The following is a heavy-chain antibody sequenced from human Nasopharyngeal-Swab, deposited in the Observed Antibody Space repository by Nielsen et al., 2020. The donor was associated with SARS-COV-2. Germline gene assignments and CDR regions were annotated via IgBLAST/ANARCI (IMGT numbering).Heavy chain of an antibody. CDR3: AKLAGVSSGWYSSETLDI. J-gene: IGHJ3*02. D-gene: IGHD6-19*01. V-gene: IGHV3-74*01. Sequence: GESLKISCAASGFTFSSYWMHWVRQAPGKGLVWVSRINSDGSSTSYADSVKGRFTISRDNAKNSLYLQMNSLRAEDTALYYCAKLAGVSSGWYSSETLDIWGQGTMVTVSS. CDR1: GFTFSSYW. CDR2: INSDGSST.